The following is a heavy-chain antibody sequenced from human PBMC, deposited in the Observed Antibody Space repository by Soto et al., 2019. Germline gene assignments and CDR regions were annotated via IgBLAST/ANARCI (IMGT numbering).Heavy chain of an antibody. CDR2: IYHSGST. CDR1: GGSISSSNW. Sequence: QVQLQESGPGLVKPSGTLSLTCAVSGGSISSSNWWSWVRQPPGKGLEWIGEIYHSGSTNYHPSLKSRVTISVDKSKNQFSLKLSSVTAADTAVYYCARPKGGPYGLRFLYYWGQGTLVTVSS. D-gene: IGHD4-17*01. CDR3: ARPKGGPYGLRFLYY. J-gene: IGHJ4*02. V-gene: IGHV4-4*02.